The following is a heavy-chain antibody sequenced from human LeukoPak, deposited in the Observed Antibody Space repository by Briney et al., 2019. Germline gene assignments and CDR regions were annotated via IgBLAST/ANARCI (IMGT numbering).Heavy chain of an antibody. D-gene: IGHD5-12*01. CDR1: GYSFTSYW. CDR3: ARQGSGYDYYYFDY. CDR2: IDPSDSYT. J-gene: IGHJ4*02. V-gene: IGHV5-10-1*01. Sequence: GGSPKISCKGSGYSFTSYWISWVRQMPGKGLEWMGRIDPSDSYTNYSPSFQGHVTISADKSVSTAYLQWSSLKASDTAMYYCARQGSGYDYYYFDYWGQGTLVTVSS.